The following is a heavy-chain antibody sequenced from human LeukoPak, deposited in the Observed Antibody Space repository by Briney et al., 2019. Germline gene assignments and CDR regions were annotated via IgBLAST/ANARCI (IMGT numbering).Heavy chain of an antibody. CDR2: ISYDGSNK. D-gene: IGHD6-19*01. Sequence: GRSLRLSCAASGFTLSSYAMHWVRQAPGKGLEWVAVISYDGSNKYYADSVKGRFTISRDNSKNTLYLQMNSLRAEDTAVYYCARVPYSSGWYDCDFGGQGTLVTVSS. CDR1: GFTLSSYA. J-gene: IGHJ4*02. CDR3: ARVPYSSGWYDCDF. V-gene: IGHV3-30*04.